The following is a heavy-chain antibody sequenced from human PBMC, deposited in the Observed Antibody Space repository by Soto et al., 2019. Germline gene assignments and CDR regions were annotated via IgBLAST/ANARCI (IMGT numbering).Heavy chain of an antibody. J-gene: IGHJ4*02. V-gene: IGHV1-24*01. Sequence: VSVEVSCKISGYTLTELSMHWVRQAPGKGLEWMGGFDPEDGETIYAQKFQGRVTMTEDTSTDTAYMELSSLRSEDTAVYYCATTSDNDFWSGYSHWGQGTLVTVSS. CDR3: ATTSDNDFWSGYSH. CDR1: GYTLTELS. D-gene: IGHD3-3*01. CDR2: FDPEDGET.